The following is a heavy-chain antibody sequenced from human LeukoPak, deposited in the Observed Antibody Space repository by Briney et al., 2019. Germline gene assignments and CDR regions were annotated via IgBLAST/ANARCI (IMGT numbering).Heavy chain of an antibody. Sequence: GGSLRLSCAASGFTFSSYAMSWVRQAPGKGLEWGSGIRGSGGGTYYADSVKGRFTTSRDHSKTQLYVQMNSVRAEATGVYYCAKCRYSSAWDYFDCWGRATLVTVCS. CDR2: IRGSGGGT. J-gene: IGHJ4*02. D-gene: IGHD6-19*01. CDR1: GFTFSSYA. CDR3: AKCRYSSAWDYFDC. V-gene: IGHV3-23*01.